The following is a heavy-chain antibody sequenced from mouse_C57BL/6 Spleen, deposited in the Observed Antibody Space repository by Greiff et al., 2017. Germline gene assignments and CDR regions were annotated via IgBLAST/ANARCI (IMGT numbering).Heavy chain of an antibody. Sequence: EVQGVESGGGLVKPGGSLKLSCAASGFTFSDYGMHWVRQATEKGLEWVAYISSGSSTIYYADKVKGRFTISRDNAKNTLFLQMTSLRSEDTAMYYCARRRGSSVYYDYWGQGTTLTVSS. CDR1: GFTFSDYG. CDR3: ARRRGSSVYYDY. J-gene: IGHJ2*01. V-gene: IGHV5-17*01. CDR2: ISSGSSTI. D-gene: IGHD1-1*01.